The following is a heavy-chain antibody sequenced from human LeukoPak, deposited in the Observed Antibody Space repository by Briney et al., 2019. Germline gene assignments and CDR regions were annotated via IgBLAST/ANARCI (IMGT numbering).Heavy chain of an antibody. CDR1: GVSINTCCYY. Sequence: SETLSLTCDVSGVSINTCCYYWTWIRQPPGKGLEWIGYKYYSGSTRYNSSLRSRLTTSLDSSKNQFSLRLTSVTAADTAVYYCARGRSYGFDFDSWGPGTLVIVSS. V-gene: IGHV4-61*01. CDR2: KYYSGST. J-gene: IGHJ4*02. D-gene: IGHD5-18*01. CDR3: ARGRSYGFDFDS.